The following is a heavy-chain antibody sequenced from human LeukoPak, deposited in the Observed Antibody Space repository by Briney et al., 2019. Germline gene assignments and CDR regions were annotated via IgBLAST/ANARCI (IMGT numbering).Heavy chain of an antibody. J-gene: IGHJ6*03. V-gene: IGHV1-2*02. Sequence: ASVKVSCKASGYTFTDYYMHWVRQAPGQELEWMGRVNPNTAGSNYAQKFQGRVTMTMDTSITTAYMKLSRLRSDDTAVYYCASPSRGYYYYYMDVWGKGTTVTVSS. CDR3: ASPSRGYYYYYMDV. CDR2: VNPNTAGS. CDR1: GYTFTDYY.